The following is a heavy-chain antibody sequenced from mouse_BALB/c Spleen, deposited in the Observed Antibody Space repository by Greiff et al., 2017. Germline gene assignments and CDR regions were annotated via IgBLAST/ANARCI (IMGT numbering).Heavy chain of an antibody. CDR1: GYSITSGYY. CDR2: ISYDGSN. D-gene: IGHD2-1*01. V-gene: IGHV3-6*02. CDR3: ARKGGFYYGN. J-gene: IGHJ4*01. Sequence: EVKLVESGPGLVKPSQSLSLTCSVTGYSITSGYYWNWIRQFPGNKLEWMGYISYDGSNNYNPSLKNRISITRDTSKNQFFLKLNSVTTEDTATYYCARKGGFYYGNWGQGTTGTVSS.